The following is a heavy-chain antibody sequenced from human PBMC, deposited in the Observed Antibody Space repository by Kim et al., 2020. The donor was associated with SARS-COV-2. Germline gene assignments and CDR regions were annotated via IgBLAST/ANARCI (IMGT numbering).Heavy chain of an antibody. Sequence: SETLSLTCAVYGGSFSGYYWSWIRQPPGKGLEWIGEINHSGSTNYNPSLKSRVTISVDTSKNQFSLKLSSVTAADTAVYYCARGWVSSVVVPAAMGWFDPWGQGTLVTVSS. D-gene: IGHD2-2*01. V-gene: IGHV4-34*01. J-gene: IGHJ5*02. CDR2: INHSGST. CDR1: GGSFSGYY. CDR3: ARGWVSSVVVPAAMGWFDP.